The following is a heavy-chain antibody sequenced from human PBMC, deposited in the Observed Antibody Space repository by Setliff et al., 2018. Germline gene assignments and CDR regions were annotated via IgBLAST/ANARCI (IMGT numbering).Heavy chain of an antibody. CDR3: SRGGTFRYFDF. J-gene: IGHJ4*03. V-gene: IGHV3-33*01. D-gene: IGHD5-12*01. CDR2: IWDDGVKN. CDR1: GFTLSTYR. Sequence: GGSLRLSCAASGFTLSTYRMHWVRQAPGKGLEWAAVIWDDGVKNYHADSVKGRFTISRDNSKNTLYLQMNSLKLRSVPAADTAVYYCSRGGTFRYFDFLGQEAPVTVSS.